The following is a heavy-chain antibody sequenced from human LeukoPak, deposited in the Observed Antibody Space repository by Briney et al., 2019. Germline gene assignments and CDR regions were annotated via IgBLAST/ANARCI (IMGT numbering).Heavy chain of an antibody. CDR2: IYTSGST. CDR3: AREADPLKLERPRWGYYGMDV. V-gene: IGHV4-61*02. Sequence: SSETLSLTCTVSGGSISSGSYYWSWIRQPAGKGLEWIGRIYTSGSTNYNPSLKSRVTIAVATSKNQFSLKPSSVTAADTAVYYCAREADPLKLERPRWGYYGMDVWDQGTTVTVSS. D-gene: IGHD1-1*01. CDR1: GGSISSGSYY. J-gene: IGHJ6*02.